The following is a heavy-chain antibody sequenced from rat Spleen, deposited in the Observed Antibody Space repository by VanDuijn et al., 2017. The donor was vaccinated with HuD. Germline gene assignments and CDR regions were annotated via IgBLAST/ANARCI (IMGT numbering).Heavy chain of an antibody. D-gene: IGHD1-11*01. Sequence: EVQLVETGGRLVQPGKSLKLTCATSGFTFSNAWMHWVRQSPEKQLEWVAQIKAKSSNYATYYAESVKGRFTISRDDSKSSIYLQMNSLKEEDTAIYYCTWEGPFSWFAYWGQGTLVTVSS. CDR1: GFTFSNAW. V-gene: IGHV6-8*01. CDR3: TWEGPFSWFAY. J-gene: IGHJ3*01. CDR2: IKAKSSNYAT.